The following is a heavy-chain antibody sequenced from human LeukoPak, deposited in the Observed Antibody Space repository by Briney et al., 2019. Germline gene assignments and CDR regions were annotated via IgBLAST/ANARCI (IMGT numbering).Heavy chain of an antibody. V-gene: IGHV3-23*01. J-gene: IGHJ4*02. CDR1: GFTFSRYA. Sequence: GGSLRLSCAVSGFTFSRYAMSWVRQAPGKGLEWVSGISGSGAGTYYADSVKGRFTISRDNAENSLYLQMNSLRAEDTAVYYCARDPHPTYYLPDYWGQGSLVTVSS. CDR3: ARDPHPTYYLPDY. D-gene: IGHD1-26*01. CDR2: ISGSGAGT.